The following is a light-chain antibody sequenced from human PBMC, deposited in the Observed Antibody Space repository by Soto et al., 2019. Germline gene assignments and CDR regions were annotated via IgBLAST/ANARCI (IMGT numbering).Light chain of an antibody. CDR2: KNN. J-gene: IGLJ2*01. Sequence: QSVLTQPPSASGTPGQRVTISCSGSSSNIGSNYVYWFQHLPGTAPKLLIYKNNQRPSGVPDRLSGSKSGTSASLAISGLRYEDEADYYCAAWDDSLSGLVFGGGTKVTVL. CDR3: AAWDDSLSGLV. CDR1: SSNIGSNY. V-gene: IGLV1-47*01.